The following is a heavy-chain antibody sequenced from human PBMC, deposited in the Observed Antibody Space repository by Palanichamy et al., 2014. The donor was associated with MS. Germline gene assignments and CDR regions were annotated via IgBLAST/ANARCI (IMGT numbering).Heavy chain of an antibody. Sequence: EVQLVESGGGLVQPGGSLRLSCAASGFTFSTYEMNWVRQAPGKGQEWLSYISSTSTTYYADSVRGRFTISRDNAKNSLYLQMNSLRAEDTAVYYCARDFLYIDAFDIWGQGTMVTVSS. CDR2: ISSTSTT. J-gene: IGHJ3*02. V-gene: IGHV3-48*03. CDR1: GFTFSTYE. CDR3: ARDFLYIDAFDI. D-gene: IGHD2-2*02.